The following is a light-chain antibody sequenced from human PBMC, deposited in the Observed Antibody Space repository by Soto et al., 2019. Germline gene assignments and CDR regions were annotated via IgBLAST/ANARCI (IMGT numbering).Light chain of an antibody. CDR2: DVS. CDR1: SSDVGTYNR. V-gene: IGLV2-14*03. J-gene: IGLJ2*01. CDR3: SSQAERSTLI. Sequence: QSVLTQPASVSGSPGQSITISCTGTSSDVGTYNRVSWYQQHPGKAPRLMIYDVSNRPSGVSNRFSGTKSSNTASLTISCLQAEDEANYYCSSQAERSTLIFGGGTKLPS.